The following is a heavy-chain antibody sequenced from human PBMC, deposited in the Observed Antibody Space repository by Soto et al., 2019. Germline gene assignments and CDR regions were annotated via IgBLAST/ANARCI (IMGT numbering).Heavy chain of an antibody. CDR2: IYYSGST. V-gene: IGHV4-59*08. CDR1: GLSIISPY. D-gene: IGHD1-26*01. Sequence: TEFLSLIITVHGLSIISPYWSWIRQPPGKGLEWIGYIYYSGSTNYNPSLKSRVTISVDTSKNQFSLKLSSVTAADTAVYYCARRWGGVFDIWGQGTMVT. CDR3: ARRWGGVFDI. J-gene: IGHJ3*02.